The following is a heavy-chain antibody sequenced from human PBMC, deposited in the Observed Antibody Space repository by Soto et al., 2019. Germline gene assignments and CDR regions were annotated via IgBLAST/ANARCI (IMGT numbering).Heavy chain of an antibody. CDR2: IDPSDSYT. J-gene: IGHJ6*02. Sequence: PGESLKISCKGSGYSFTSYWISWVRQMPGKGLEWMGRIDPSDSYTNYSPSFQGHVTISADKSISTAYLQWSSLKASDTAMYYCAAPRGGYDYRGYYYYGMDVWGQGTTVTVSS. V-gene: IGHV5-10-1*01. CDR3: AAPRGGYDYRGYYYYGMDV. D-gene: IGHD5-12*01. CDR1: GYSFTSYW.